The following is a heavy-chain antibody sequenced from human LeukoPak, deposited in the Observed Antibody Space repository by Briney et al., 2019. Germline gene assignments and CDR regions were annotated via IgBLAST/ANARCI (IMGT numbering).Heavy chain of an antibody. V-gene: IGHV4-34*01. D-gene: IGHD2-2*01. CDR2: INHSGST. Sequence: SETLSLTCAVYGGSFSGYYWSWIRQPPGKGLEWIGEINHSGSTNYNPSLKSRVTISVDTSKNQFSLKLSSVTAADTAVYYCALVVPAATGPADYWGQGTLVTVSS. CDR3: ALVVPAATGPADY. CDR1: GGSFSGYY. J-gene: IGHJ4*02.